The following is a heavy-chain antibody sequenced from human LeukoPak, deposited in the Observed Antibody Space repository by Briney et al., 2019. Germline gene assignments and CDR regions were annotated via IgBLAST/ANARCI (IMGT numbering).Heavy chain of an antibody. D-gene: IGHD3-3*01. CDR1: GYTFTGYY. CDR2: ITPNSGGT. J-gene: IGHJ4*02. V-gene: IGHV1-2*02. Sequence: GASVKASCKASGYTFTGYYIHWVRQAPGQGLEWMGWITPNSGGTNYAQKFQGRVTMTRDTSITTAYMELTSLRSDDTAVYYFALYDFWSGYPDYWGQGTLVTVSS. CDR3: ALYDFWSGYPDY.